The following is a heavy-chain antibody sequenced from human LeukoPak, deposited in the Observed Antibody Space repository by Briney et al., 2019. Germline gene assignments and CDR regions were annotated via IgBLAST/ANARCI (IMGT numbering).Heavy chain of an antibody. CDR1: GFTVSSNY. CDR2: IFSGGST. Sequence: GGSLRLSCAASGFTVSSNYMSWVRQAPGKGLEWVSVIFSGGSTYYADSVKGRFTISRDNSKNTLYLQMNSLRAEDTAVYYCARENDMGYCSGGRCYKGYNAMDVWGQGTTVTVSS. D-gene: IGHD2-15*01. V-gene: IGHV3-53*01. J-gene: IGHJ6*02. CDR3: ARENDMGYCSGGRCYKGYNAMDV.